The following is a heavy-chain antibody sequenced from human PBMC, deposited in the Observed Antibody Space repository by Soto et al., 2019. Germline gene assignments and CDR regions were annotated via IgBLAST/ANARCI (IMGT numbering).Heavy chain of an antibody. CDR1: GFTFSSYA. V-gene: IGHV3-23*01. D-gene: IGHD2-8*01. CDR2: ISGSGGST. Sequence: EVQLLESGGGLVQPGGSLRLSCAASGFTFSSYAMSWVRQAPGKGLEWVSAISGSGGSTYYADSVKGRFTISRDNAKNSLYLQMNSLRAEDTAVYYCARASNKDLAQFDYWGQGTLVTVSS. J-gene: IGHJ4*02. CDR3: ARASNKDLAQFDY.